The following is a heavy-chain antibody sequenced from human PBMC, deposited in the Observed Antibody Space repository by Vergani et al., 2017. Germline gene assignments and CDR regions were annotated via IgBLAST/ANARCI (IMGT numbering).Heavy chain of an antibody. CDR2: IIAILGMA. Sequence: QVQLVQSGAEVKKPGASVKVSCKASGYTFTSYYMHWVRQAPGQGLEWMGRIIAILGMANYAQKFQGRVTITADKSTSTAYMELSSLRSEDTAVYYCARDEGSGWYEYYNWSDSWGQGTLVTVSS. CDR3: ARDEGSGWYEYYNWSDS. J-gene: IGHJ5*01. D-gene: IGHD6-19*01. V-gene: IGHV1-69*09. CDR1: GYTFTSYY.